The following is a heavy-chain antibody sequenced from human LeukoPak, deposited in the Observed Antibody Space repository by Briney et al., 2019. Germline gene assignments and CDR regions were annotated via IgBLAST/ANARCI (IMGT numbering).Heavy chain of an antibody. D-gene: IGHD3-3*01. CDR2: INPYSGGT. CDR1: GYTFTGYY. Sequence: ASVKVSCKASGYTFTGYYMHWVRQAPGQGLEWMGWINPYSGGTNYAQKFQGRVTMTRDTSISTAYMELSRLRSDDTAVYYCARLMRYYDFWSGDYYGMDVWGQGTTVTVSS. J-gene: IGHJ6*02. V-gene: IGHV1-2*02. CDR3: ARLMRYYDFWSGDYYGMDV.